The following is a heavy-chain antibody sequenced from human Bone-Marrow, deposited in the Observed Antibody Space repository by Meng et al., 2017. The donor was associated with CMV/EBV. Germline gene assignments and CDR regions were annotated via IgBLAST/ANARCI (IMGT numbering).Heavy chain of an antibody. D-gene: IGHD2-2*02. Sequence: ASVKVSCKASGYTFTSYGISWVRQAPGQGLEWMGWISAYNGNTNHAQKLQGRVTMTTDTSTSTACMELRSLRSDDTAVYYCARKTCSTSCYTEWFDPWGQGTLVTVSS. CDR2: ISAYNGNT. CDR1: GYTFTSYG. J-gene: IGHJ5*02. CDR3: ARKTCSTSCYTEWFDP. V-gene: IGHV1-18*01.